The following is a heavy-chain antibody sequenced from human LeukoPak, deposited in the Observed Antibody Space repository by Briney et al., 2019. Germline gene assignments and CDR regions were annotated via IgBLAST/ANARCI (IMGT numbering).Heavy chain of an antibody. V-gene: IGHV3-48*01. D-gene: IGHD6-6*01. CDR2: ISSSSSTI. Sequence: PGGSLRLSCAASGFTFSSYGMDRVRQAPGKGLEWVSYISSSSSTIYYANSVKGRFTISRDNAKNPLFLQMNSLRAEDTAVYYCTRGGAARPDYWGQGTLVTVSS. CDR3: TRGGAARPDY. J-gene: IGHJ4*02. CDR1: GFTFSSYG.